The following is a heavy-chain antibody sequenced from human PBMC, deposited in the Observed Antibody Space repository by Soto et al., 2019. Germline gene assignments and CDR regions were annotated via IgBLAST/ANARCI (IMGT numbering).Heavy chain of an antibody. J-gene: IGHJ4*02. Sequence: PGGSLRLSCAASGFTFSSYWMSWVRQAPGKGLEWVANIKQDGSEKYYVDTVKGRFTISRDNAKNSLYLQMNSLRAEDTAVYYCARHSSCWPDYFDYWGQGTLVTVSS. CDR3: ARHSSCWPDYFDY. V-gene: IGHV3-7*05. D-gene: IGHD6-13*01. CDR1: GFTFSSYW. CDR2: IKQDGSEK.